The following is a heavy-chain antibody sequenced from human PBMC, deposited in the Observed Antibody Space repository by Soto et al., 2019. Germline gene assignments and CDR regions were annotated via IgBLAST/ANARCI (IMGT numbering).Heavy chain of an antibody. CDR1: GYSFTSYW. V-gene: IGHV5-51*01. J-gene: IGHJ6*02. CDR2: IYPGDSDT. D-gene: IGHD3-22*01. Sequence: GDSLKISCKGSGYSFTSYWIGWVRQMPGKGLEWMGIIYPGDSDTRYSPSFQGQVTISADKSISTAYLQWSSLKASDTAMYYCARRSRDAVGVSGMDVWGQGNTVTVYS. CDR3: ARRSRDAVGVSGMDV.